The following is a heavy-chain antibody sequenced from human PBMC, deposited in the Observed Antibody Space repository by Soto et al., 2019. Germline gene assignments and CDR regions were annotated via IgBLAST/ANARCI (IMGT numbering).Heavy chain of an antibody. D-gene: IGHD2-2*01. CDR2: IWYDGSNK. V-gene: IGHV3-33*01. CDR3: AIYSSRNYQLVPKYV. J-gene: IGHJ6*02. Sequence: GGSLRLSCAASGFTFSSYGMHWVRQAPGKGLEWVAVIWYDGSNKYYADSVKGRFTISRDNSKNTLYLQMNSLRAENTAVYYCAIYSSRNYQLVPKYVRGQRTTVTVSS. CDR1: GFTFSSYG.